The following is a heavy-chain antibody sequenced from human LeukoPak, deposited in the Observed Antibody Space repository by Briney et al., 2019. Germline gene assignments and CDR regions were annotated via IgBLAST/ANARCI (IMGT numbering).Heavy chain of an antibody. CDR1: GGSISSGDYY. Sequence: SETLSLTCTVSGGSISSGDYYWSWIRQPPGKGLEWIGYIYYSGSTNYNPSLKSRVTISVDTSKNQFSLQLSSVTAADTAVYYCARDAYSNYGRWFDPWGQGTLVTVSS. CDR2: IYYSGST. D-gene: IGHD4-11*01. V-gene: IGHV4-61*08. CDR3: ARDAYSNYGRWFDP. J-gene: IGHJ5*02.